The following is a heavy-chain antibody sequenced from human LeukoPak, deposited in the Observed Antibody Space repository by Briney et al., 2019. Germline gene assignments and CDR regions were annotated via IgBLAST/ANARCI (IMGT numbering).Heavy chain of an antibody. CDR1: GFTFSSYS. V-gene: IGHV3-21*01. CDR3: ARDHYDSSFYPDY. CDR2: IGSSSSYR. D-gene: IGHD3-22*01. J-gene: IGHJ4*02. Sequence: GGSLRLSCAASGFTFSSYSMNWVRQAPGKGLEWVSSIGSSSSYRYYGDSVRGRFTISRDNAKNSLYLQMNSLRAEDTAVYYCARDHYDSSFYPDYRGKGTLVTVSS.